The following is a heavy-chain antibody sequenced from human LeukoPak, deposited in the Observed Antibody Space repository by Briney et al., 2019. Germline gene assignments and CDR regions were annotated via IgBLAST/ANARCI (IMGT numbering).Heavy chain of an antibody. J-gene: IGHJ3*02. Sequence: ASVKVSCKASGYTFTSYGISWVRQAPGQGLEWMGWISVYNGNTNYAQKLQGRVTMTTDTSTSTAYMELRSLRSDDTAVYYCASPYRSGGTCYAHDAFDIWGQGTMVTVSS. D-gene: IGHD2-15*01. CDR3: ASPYRSGGTCYAHDAFDI. CDR1: GYTFTSYG. CDR2: ISVYNGNT. V-gene: IGHV1-18*01.